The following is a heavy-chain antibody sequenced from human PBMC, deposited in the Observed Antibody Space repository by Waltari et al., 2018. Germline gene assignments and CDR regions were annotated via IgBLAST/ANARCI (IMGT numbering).Heavy chain of an antibody. Sequence: EVQLVESGGGLVQPGRSLRLSCAASGFSFDDYAMHWVRQAPGKGLEWVSGISWKSGSTAYADSVEGRFTISRYNAKNSLYLQMHSLRPEDTALYYCVKDRGLYSSSSGLDYWGQGTLVTVSS. CDR1: GFSFDDYA. V-gene: IGHV3-9*01. D-gene: IGHD6-6*01. J-gene: IGHJ4*02. CDR2: ISWKSGST. CDR3: VKDRGLYSSSSGLDY.